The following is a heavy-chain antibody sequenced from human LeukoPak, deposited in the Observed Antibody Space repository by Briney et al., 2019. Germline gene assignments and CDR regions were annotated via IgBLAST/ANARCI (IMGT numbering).Heavy chain of an antibody. CDR1: GFTVSSNY. CDR2: IYSGGST. CDR3: ARDKWKVHDYGDSENLTPRGSFDY. V-gene: IGHV3-53*01. D-gene: IGHD4-17*01. Sequence: GGSLRLSCAASGFTVSSNYMSWVRQAPGKGLEWVSVIYSGGSTYYADSVKGRFTISRDNSKNTLYLQMNSLRAEDTAVYYCARDKWKVHDYGDSENLTPRGSFDYWGQGTLVTVSS. J-gene: IGHJ4*02.